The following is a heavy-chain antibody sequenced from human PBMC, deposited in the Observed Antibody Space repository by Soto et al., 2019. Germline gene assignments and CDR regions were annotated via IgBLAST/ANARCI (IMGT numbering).Heavy chain of an antibody. Sequence: SETLSLTCTVSGVSICNRSYYWGWIRRPPGKGLEWIGTIYYSGITYYNPSLKSRVTISVDTSKNQFSLKLTSVTAADTAVYYCARHGSTWGQGTLVTV. CDR1: GVSICNRSYY. J-gene: IGHJ5*02. V-gene: IGHV4-39*01. CDR2: IYYSGIT. CDR3: ARHGST.